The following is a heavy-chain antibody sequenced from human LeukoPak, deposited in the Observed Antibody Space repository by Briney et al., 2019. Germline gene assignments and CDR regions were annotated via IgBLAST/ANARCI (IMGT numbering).Heavy chain of an antibody. CDR1: GGSISSGGYY. CDR3: ARDRLGDYGDSAGKYFDY. V-gene: IGHV4-31*03. D-gene: IGHD4-17*01. CDR2: IYYSGST. J-gene: IGHJ4*02. Sequence: SSETLSLTCTVSGGSISSGGYYWSWIRQHPGKGLEWIGYIYYSGSTYYNPSLKSRVTISVDTSKNQFSLKLSSVTAADTAVYYCARDRLGDYGDSAGKYFDYWGQGTLVTVSS.